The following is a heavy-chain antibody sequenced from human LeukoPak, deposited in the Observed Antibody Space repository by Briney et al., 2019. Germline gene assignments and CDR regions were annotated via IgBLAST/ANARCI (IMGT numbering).Heavy chain of an antibody. CDR2: INHSGST. D-gene: IGHD6-6*01. CDR1: GGSFSGYY. J-gene: IGHJ6*02. V-gene: IGHV4-34*01. Sequence: SETLSLTCAVYGGSFSGYYWSWIRQPPGKGLEWIGEINHSGSTNYNPSLKGRVTISVDTSKNQFSLKLSSVTAADTAVYYCATPSIAARDSDYYYGMDVWGQGTTVTVSS. CDR3: ATPSIAARDSDYYYGMDV.